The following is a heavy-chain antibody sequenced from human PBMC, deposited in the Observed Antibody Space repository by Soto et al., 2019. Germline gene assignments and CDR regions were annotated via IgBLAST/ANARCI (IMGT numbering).Heavy chain of an antibody. CDR2: MSHSGGT. D-gene: IGHD1-1*01. V-gene: IGHV4-34*01. CDR1: GVFVSSGSDY. Sequence: QVQLQQWGAGLLNPSETLSLTCAVDGVFVSSGSDYWSWIRQPPGKRLEWIGEMSHSGGTQFNPYLKSRVTISVDTSKNQFSLKMTSVTAADTALYYCARVERGTATTVVDAFDIWGPGTMVTVSS. CDR3: ARVERGTATTVVDAFDI. J-gene: IGHJ3*02.